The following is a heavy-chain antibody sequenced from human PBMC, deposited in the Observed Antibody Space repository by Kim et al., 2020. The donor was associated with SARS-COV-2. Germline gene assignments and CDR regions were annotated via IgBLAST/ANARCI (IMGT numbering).Heavy chain of an antibody. CDR3: ATSTSASFGY. Sequence: GGSLRLSCAASGFTFSTYNMNWVRQAPGKGLEWVSFISSSSGTIYYADSVKGRFTISRDNAKTSLYLQMNSLTDDDTAVYYCATSTSASFGYWGQGTLVT. CDR2: ISSSSGTI. V-gene: IGHV3-48*02. CDR1: GFTFSTYN. D-gene: IGHD2-2*01. J-gene: IGHJ4*02.